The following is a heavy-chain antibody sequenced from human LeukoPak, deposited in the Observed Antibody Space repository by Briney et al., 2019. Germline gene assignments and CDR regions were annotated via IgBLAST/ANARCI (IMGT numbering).Heavy chain of an antibody. D-gene: IGHD7-27*01. CDR2: ISGSGGST. J-gene: IGHJ4*02. Sequence: PGGSLRLSCAASGFTFSSYAMSWVRQAPGKGLEWVSAISGSGGSTYYADSVKGRFTISRDNSKNSLFLQMNSLRPEDSALYFCAKGENDFFPPGVDHWGQGTLVTVSS. CDR3: AKGENDFFPPGVDH. V-gene: IGHV3-23*01. CDR1: GFTFSSYA.